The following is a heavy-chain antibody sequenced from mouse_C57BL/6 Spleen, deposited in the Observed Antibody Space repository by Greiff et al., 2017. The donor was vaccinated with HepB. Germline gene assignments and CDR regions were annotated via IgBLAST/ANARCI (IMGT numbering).Heavy chain of an antibody. V-gene: IGHV5-17*01. D-gene: IGHD1-1*01. CDR1: GFTFSDYG. Sequence: EVQGVESGGGLVKPGGSLKLSCAASGFTFSDYGMHWVRQAPEKGLEWVAYISSGSSTIYYADTVKGRFTISRDNAKNTLFLQMTSLRSEDTAMYYCARMRDYGSSWGFAYRGQGTLVTVSA. CDR3: ARMRDYGSSWGFAY. J-gene: IGHJ3*01. CDR2: ISSGSSTI.